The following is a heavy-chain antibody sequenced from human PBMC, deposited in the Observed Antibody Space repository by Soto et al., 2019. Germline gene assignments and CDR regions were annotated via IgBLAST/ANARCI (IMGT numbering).Heavy chain of an antibody. V-gene: IGHV1-69*04. CDR3: ARDRQLVPNWFDP. J-gene: IGHJ5*02. D-gene: IGHD6-6*01. Sequence: SVKVSCKASGGTFSSYTISWVLQAPGQGLEWMGRIIPILGIANYAQKFQGRVTITADKSTSTAYMELSSLRSEDTAVYYCARDRQLVPNWFDPWGQGTLVTVSS. CDR1: GGTFSSYT. CDR2: IIPILGIA.